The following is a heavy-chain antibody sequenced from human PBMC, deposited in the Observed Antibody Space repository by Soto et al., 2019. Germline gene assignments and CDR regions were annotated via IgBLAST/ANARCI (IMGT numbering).Heavy chain of an antibody. Sequence: PGGSLRLSCAASGFTFSNAWMNWVRQAPGKGLEWVGRIKSKTDGGTTDYTAPVKGRFTISRDDSKNTLYLQMNSLKTEDTAVYHCTTDGKYYYGSRPDYWGQGTLVTVSS. V-gene: IGHV3-15*07. CDR3: TTDGKYYYGSRPDY. CDR1: GFTFSNAW. CDR2: IKSKTDGGTT. D-gene: IGHD3-10*01. J-gene: IGHJ4*02.